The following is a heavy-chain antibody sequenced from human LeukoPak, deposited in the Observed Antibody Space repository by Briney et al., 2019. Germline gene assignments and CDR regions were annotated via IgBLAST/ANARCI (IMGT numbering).Heavy chain of an antibody. CDR1: GXTFSNFG. CDR3: ARDRIGKYSIDY. Sequence: GRSVRLSCAASGXTFSNFGLNWVRQAPGKGLEWVAFISDNGRRTYYLESVKGLFTTSRDDSKNTLYLQMNSLRVEDTAVYYCARDRIGKYSIDYWGQGTLVTVSS. D-gene: IGHD2-15*01. CDR2: ISDNGRRT. J-gene: IGHJ4*02. V-gene: IGHV3-33*08.